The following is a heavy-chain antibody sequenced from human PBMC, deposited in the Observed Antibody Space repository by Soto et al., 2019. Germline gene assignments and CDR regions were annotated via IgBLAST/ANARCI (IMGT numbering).Heavy chain of an antibody. D-gene: IGHD6-13*01. CDR3: AKDRRGTWSFDY. J-gene: IGHJ4*02. V-gene: IGHV3-30*18. CDR2: ISSDGSNK. CDR1: GFTFSNSG. Sequence: QVQLVESGGGVVQPGRSLRLSCAASGFTFSNSGMHWVRQAPGKGLEWVTVISSDGSNKYYADSVKGRFTISRDNSKNTPYLQMNSLRAEDTAVYYCAKDRRGTWSFDYWGQGTLVTFSS.